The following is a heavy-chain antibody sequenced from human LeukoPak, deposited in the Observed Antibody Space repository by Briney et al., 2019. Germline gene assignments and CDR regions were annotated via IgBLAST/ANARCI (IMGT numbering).Heavy chain of an antibody. CDR3: ARGPSLYYYYYGMDV. V-gene: IGHV3-48*03. Sequence: PGGSLRLSCAASGFTFSSYEMNWVRQAPGKGVEWGSYISSSGSNIYYADSVKGRFTISRDNAKNSLYLQMNSLRAEDTAVYYCARGPSLYYYYYGMDVWGKGTTVTVSS. J-gene: IGHJ6*04. CDR1: GFTFSSYE. CDR2: ISSSGSNI.